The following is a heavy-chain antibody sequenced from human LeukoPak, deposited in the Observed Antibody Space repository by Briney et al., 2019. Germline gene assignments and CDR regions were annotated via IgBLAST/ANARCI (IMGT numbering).Heavy chain of an antibody. CDR2: ISYIGST. D-gene: IGHD4-17*01. V-gene: IGHV4-59*11. CDR3: ARDLVTVTKGFDI. CDR1: TDSFSSHY. J-gene: IGHJ3*02. Sequence: SETLSLTCAVSTDSFSSHYWTWIRQPPGRGLEWIGYISYIGSTNYNPSLKSRVTISIDTSKNQFSLKLSSVTAADTAVYYCARDLVTVTKGFDIWGQGTMVSVSS.